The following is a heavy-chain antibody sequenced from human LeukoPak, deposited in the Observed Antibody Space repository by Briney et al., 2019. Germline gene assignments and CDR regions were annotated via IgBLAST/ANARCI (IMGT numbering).Heavy chain of an antibody. Sequence: ASVKVSCKASGYSFTTYYMHWVRQAPGQGLEWMGIINPSSGSTIYAQKFQGRVTMTRDMSTNLVYMELSSLRSEDTAMYYCARDLSPGTVTIFNYWGQGSLVTVSS. V-gene: IGHV1-46*01. CDR2: INPSSGST. J-gene: IGHJ4*02. CDR1: GYSFTTYY. D-gene: IGHD4-17*01. CDR3: ARDLSPGTVTIFNY.